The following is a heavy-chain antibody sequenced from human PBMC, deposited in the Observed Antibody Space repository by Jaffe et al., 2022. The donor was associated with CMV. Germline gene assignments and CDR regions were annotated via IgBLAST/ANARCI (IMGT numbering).Heavy chain of an antibody. CDR3: ARDIEFGAPILSHGDSGYPYYYYGMDV. CDR2: INPNSGGT. D-gene: IGHD3-22*01. V-gene: IGHV1-2*02. CDR1: GYTFTGYY. J-gene: IGHJ6*02. Sequence: QVQLVQSGAEVKKPGASVKVSCKASGYTFTGYYMHWVRQAPGQGLEWMGWINPNSGGTNYAQKFQGRVTMTRDTSISTAYMELSRLRSDDTAVYYCARDIEFGAPILSHGDSGYPYYYYGMDVWGQGTTVTVSS.